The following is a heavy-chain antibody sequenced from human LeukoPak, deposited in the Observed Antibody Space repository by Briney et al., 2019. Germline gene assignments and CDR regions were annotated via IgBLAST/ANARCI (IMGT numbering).Heavy chain of an antibody. CDR1: GFTFSSYS. J-gene: IGHJ4*02. V-gene: IGHV3-21*01. CDR2: ISSTSSYI. CDR3: ARISRLYCSSTSCQIDY. D-gene: IGHD2-2*01. Sequence: TGGSLRLSCAASGFTFSSYSMNWVRQAPGKGLEWVPSISSTSSYIYYADSVKGRFTISRDNAQNSLYLQMNSLRAEDTAVYYCARISRLYCSSTSCQIDYWGQGSLVTVSS.